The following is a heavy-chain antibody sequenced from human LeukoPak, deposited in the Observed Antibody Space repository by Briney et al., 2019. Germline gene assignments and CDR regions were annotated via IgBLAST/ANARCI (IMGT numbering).Heavy chain of an antibody. CDR1: GGSFSGHY. D-gene: IGHD2-2*01. Sequence: PSETLSLTCAVYGGSFSGHYWTWIRQAPGKGLGWIGESTHSGSTNYNPSLKSRVTISVDTSKNQFSLKLTSMTAADTAVYHCARGRTGAAALDFWGPGTLVTVSS. CDR3: ARGRTGAAALDF. J-gene: IGHJ4*02. CDR2: STHSGST. V-gene: IGHV4-34*01.